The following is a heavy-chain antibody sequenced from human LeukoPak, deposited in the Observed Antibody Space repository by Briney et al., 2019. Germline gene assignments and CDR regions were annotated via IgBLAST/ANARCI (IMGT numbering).Heavy chain of an antibody. CDR3: ARDSRPPAGPQLWAVNWFDP. D-gene: IGHD5-18*01. V-gene: IGHV3-48*02. Sequence: GGPLRLSCAASGFTLSSYSMNWVRQAPGKGLEWISYIDSDTYGNTIYYPHTVKGRFTISRDNAKNSLYLQMDSLRDEDTAVYYCARDSRPPAGPQLWAVNWFDPWGQGTLVTVSS. CDR1: GFTLSSYS. J-gene: IGHJ5*02. CDR2: IDSDTYGNTI.